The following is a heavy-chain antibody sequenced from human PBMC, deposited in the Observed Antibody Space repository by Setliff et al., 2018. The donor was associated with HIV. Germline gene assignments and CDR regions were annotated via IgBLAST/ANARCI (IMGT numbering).Heavy chain of an antibody. Sequence: ETLSLTCAVYGGSFGGYYWSWIRQPPGKGLEWIGEINHSGSTNYNPSLKSRVTISVDASKNQFSLKLSSVTAADTAVYYCARVRANWDYDFWSGHISSDYFDYWGQGTLVTVSS. J-gene: IGHJ4*02. CDR1: GGSFGGYY. CDR2: INHSGST. CDR3: ARVRANWDYDFWSGHISSDYFDY. V-gene: IGHV4-34*01. D-gene: IGHD3-3*01.